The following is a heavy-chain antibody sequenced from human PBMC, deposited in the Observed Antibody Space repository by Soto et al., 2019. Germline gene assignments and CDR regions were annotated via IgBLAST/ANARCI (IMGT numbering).Heavy chain of an antibody. Sequence: SXILSCAAAGFSFSRYGMHWVRQAPGKGLEWVAVIWYDGSNKYYADSVKGRFTISRDNSKNTLYLQMNSLRAEDTAVYYCARATTWNDVGGMDVWGQGTTVTFS. J-gene: IGHJ6*02. CDR3: ARATTWNDVGGMDV. D-gene: IGHD1-1*01. CDR2: IWYDGSNK. V-gene: IGHV3-33*01. CDR1: GFSFSRYG.